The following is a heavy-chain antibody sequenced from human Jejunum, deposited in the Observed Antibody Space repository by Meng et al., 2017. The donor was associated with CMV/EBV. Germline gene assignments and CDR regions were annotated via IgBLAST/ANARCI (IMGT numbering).Heavy chain of an antibody. D-gene: IGHD5-18*01. J-gene: IGHJ5*02. CDR1: VGHIRSYY. Sequence: VPALVRLQVTSSPTLAVSVGHIRSYYGSWTRQPAGKGLEWIGRIYPNGNTNYNPSLKSRVTMSIDTSKNQFSLKLTSVTAADTAVYYCARDAPPNNYGWFDPWGQGTLVTVSS. CDR3: ARDAPPNNYGWFDP. CDR2: IYPNGNT. V-gene: IGHV4-4*07.